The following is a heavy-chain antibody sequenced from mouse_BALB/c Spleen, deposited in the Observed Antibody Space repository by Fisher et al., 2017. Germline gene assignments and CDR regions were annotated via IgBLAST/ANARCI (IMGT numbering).Heavy chain of an antibody. CDR3: ARSAFAIHYYGYWYFDV. Sequence: KFKGKATLTADKSSSTAYMQLSSLASEDSAVYYCARSAFAIHYYGYWYFDVWGAGTTVTVSS. D-gene: IGHD1-2*01. V-gene: IGHV1-87*01. J-gene: IGHJ1*01.